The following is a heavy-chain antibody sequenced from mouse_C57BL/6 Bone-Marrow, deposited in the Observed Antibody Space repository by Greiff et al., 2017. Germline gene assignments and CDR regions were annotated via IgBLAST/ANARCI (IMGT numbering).Heavy chain of an antibody. CDR1: GFTFSSYG. CDR2: LSSGGSYT. V-gene: IGHV5-6*02. J-gene: IGHJ1*03. CDR3: ARRGHYYGSRNWYFDV. D-gene: IGHD1-1*01. Sequence: DVMLVESGGDLVKPGGSLKLSCAASGFTFSSYGMSWVRQTPDKRLEWVATLSSGGSYTYYPDSVKGRFTISRDNAKNTLYLQMSSLKSEDTAMYYCARRGHYYGSRNWYFDVWGTGTTVTVSS.